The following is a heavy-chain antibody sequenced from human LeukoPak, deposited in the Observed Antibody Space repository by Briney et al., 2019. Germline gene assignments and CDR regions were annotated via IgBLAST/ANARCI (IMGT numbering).Heavy chain of an antibody. D-gene: IGHD6-19*01. CDR2: IYHSGST. V-gene: IGHV4-38-2*01. J-gene: IGHJ4*02. CDR1: GYSISSGYY. Sequence: PSETLSPTCAVSGYSISSGYYWGWIRQPPGKGLEWIGSIYHSGSTYYNPSLKSRVTISVDTSKNQFSLKLSSVTAADTAVYYCASLTGYSSGWYIFDYWGQGTLVTVSS. CDR3: ASLTGYSSGWYIFDY.